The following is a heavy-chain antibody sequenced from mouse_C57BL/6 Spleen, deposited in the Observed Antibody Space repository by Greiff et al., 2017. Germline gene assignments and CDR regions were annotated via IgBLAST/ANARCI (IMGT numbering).Heavy chain of an antibody. V-gene: IGHV5-4*01. CDR2: ISDGGSYT. CDR1: GFTFSRYA. Sequence: EVQRVESEGGLVQPGRSMKLSCAASGFTFSRYAMAWVRQVPEKGLEWVANISDGGSYTYYPDTVKSRFIISRDNAKNNLYLQMSHLKSEDTAMYYCARDEVFSCCPFADWGTGTLVTVS. D-gene: IGHD3-3*01. J-gene: IGHJ3*01. CDR3: ARDEVFSCCPFAD.